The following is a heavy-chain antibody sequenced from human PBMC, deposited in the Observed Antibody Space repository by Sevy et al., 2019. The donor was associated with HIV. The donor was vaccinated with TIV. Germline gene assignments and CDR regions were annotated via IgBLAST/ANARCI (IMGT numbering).Heavy chain of an antibody. CDR3: ARSPPVVVVPGAPSWFDP. V-gene: IGHV4-34*01. J-gene: IGHJ5*02. CDR2: INEGGIT. CDR1: DGSFSGYY. D-gene: IGHD2-2*01. Sequence: SETLSLTCAVHDGSFSGYYWNWIRQLPGKGLEWIGEINEGGITYYNPSLKCRVTISVDTSKKQFSLKLNSVTAAETAVYFCARSPPVVVVPGAPSWFDPWGQGTLVTVSS.